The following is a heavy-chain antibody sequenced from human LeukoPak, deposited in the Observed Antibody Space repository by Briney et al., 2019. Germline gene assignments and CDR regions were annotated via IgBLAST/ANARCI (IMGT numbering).Heavy chain of an antibody. CDR1: GGSISSYY. J-gene: IGHJ4*02. Sequence: SETLSLTCTVSGGSISSYYWSWIRQPPGKGLEWIGYIYYSGSTNYNPSLKSRVTISVDMSKNQFSLKLSSVTAADTAVYYCARDNYYDSSIDYWGQGTLVTVSS. CDR2: IYYSGST. V-gene: IGHV4-59*01. CDR3: ARDNYYDSSIDY. D-gene: IGHD3-22*01.